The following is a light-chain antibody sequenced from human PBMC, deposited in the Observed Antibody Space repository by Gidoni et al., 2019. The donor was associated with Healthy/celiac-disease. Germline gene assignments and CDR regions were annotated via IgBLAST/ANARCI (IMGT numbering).Light chain of an antibody. CDR1: QSISSW. J-gene: IGKJ1*01. CDR2: KAS. Sequence: DIQMTQSPSTLSASVGDRVTITCRASQSISSWLAWYQQKPGKAPKLLIYKASSLESGVPSRCGGSGSGTEFTLTISSLQPDDFATYYCQQYNSYSTFGQGTKVEIK. CDR3: QQYNSYST. V-gene: IGKV1-5*03.